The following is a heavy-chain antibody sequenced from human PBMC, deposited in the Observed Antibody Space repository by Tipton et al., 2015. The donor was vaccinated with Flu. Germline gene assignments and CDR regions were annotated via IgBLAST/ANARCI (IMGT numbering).Heavy chain of an antibody. CDR3: GRIPNGGSHWGVVDV. CDR1: GFTFSSYS. Sequence: SLRLSCTGSGFTFSSYSMNWVRQAPGKGLGWISYISDNSGTIYLGDSVKGRFTISRDNAKNSLHLQMNRLRDEDTAVYYCGRIPNGGSHWGVVDVWGLGTVVTVSS. CDR2: ISDNSGTI. J-gene: IGHJ3*01. D-gene: IGHD7-27*01. V-gene: IGHV3-48*02.